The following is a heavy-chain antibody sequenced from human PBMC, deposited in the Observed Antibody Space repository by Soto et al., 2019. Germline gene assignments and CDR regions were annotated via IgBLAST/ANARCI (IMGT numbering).Heavy chain of an antibody. CDR2: INAGNGNT. V-gene: IGHV1-3*05. J-gene: IGHJ4*02. CDR1: GYTFTSYA. D-gene: IGHD2-21*02. Sequence: QVQLVQSGAEEKKPGASVKVSCKASGYTFTSYAMHWVRQAPGQRLEWMGWINAGNGNTKYSQKFQGRVTITRDTSASTAYMELSSLRSEDTAVYYCARSIVVVTALDYWVQGTLGTVSS. CDR3: ARSIVVVTALDY.